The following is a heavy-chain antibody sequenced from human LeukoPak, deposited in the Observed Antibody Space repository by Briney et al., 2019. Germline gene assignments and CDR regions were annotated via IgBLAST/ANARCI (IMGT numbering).Heavy chain of an antibody. CDR1: GFTFSSYG. CDR3: AKDYGDYRTSWSFFDY. CDR2: IRYDGSNK. Sequence: PGGSLRLSCAASGFTFSSYGMHWVRQAPGKGLEWVAFIRYDGSNKYYADSVKGRFTISRDNSKNTLYLQMNSLRAEDTAVYYCAKDYGDYRTSWSFFDYWGQGTLVTVSS. J-gene: IGHJ4*02. V-gene: IGHV3-30*02. D-gene: IGHD4-17*01.